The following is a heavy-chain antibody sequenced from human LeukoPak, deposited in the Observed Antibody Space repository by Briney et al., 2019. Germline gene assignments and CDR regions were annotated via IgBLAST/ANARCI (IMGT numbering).Heavy chain of an antibody. J-gene: IGHJ4*02. CDR1: GGSIDTYY. Sequence: PSETLSLTCTVSGGSIDTYYWTWIRQPPGKGLEWIGFVYYNGNTNYNPSLKSRVTISVDTSKNQFSLKVNAVTAADTAVYFCARGPLSHSSSWYGDNFDYWGQGTLVTVSS. D-gene: IGHD6-13*01. CDR3: ARGPLSHSSSWYGDNFDY. CDR2: VYYNGNT. V-gene: IGHV4-59*08.